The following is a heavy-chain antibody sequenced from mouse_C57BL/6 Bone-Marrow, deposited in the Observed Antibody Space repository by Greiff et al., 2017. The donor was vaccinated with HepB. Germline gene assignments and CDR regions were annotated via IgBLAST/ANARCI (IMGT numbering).Heavy chain of an antibody. CDR2: IDPSDSYT. CDR1: GYTFTSYW. V-gene: IGHV1-50*01. J-gene: IGHJ4*01. CDR3: ARRRFVYAMDY. Sequence: VQLQQPGAELVKPGASVKLSCKASGYTFTSYWMQWVKQRPGQGLEWIGEIDPSDSYTNYNQKFKGKATLTVDTSSSTAYMQLSSLTSEDSAVYYCARRRFVYAMDYWGQGTSVTVSS.